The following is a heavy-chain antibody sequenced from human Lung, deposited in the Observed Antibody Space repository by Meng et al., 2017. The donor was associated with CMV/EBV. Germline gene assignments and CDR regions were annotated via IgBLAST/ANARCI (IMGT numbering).Heavy chain of an antibody. CDR1: GFTFGEYA. D-gene: IGHD3-22*01. Sequence: GGSLRLSCTASGFTFGEYAVSCVRPAPGKGLGWVGFIRSKAYGVTTEYAASVKGRFTNSRDDSKSIAYLQMNSLKTEDTAVYYCTRVGTYYYDSSGYYLREEGYFDYWGQGTLVTVSS. CDR3: TRVGTYYYDSSGYYLREEGYFDY. CDR2: IRSKAYGVTT. J-gene: IGHJ4*02. V-gene: IGHV3-49*04.